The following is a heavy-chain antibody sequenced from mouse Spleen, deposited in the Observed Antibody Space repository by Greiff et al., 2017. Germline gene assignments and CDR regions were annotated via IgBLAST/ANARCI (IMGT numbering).Heavy chain of an antibody. V-gene: IGHV3-1*02. D-gene: IGHD2-1*01. CDR1: GYSITSGYS. CDR3: ARKGGNYVGYAMDY. CDR2: IHYSGST. Sequence: EVKLVESGPDLVKPSQSLSLTCTVTGYSITSGYSWQWIRQFPGNKLEWMGYIHYSGSTNYNPSLKSRISITRDTSKNQFFLQLNSVTTEDTATYYCARKGGNYVGYAMDYWGQGTSVTVSS. J-gene: IGHJ4*01.